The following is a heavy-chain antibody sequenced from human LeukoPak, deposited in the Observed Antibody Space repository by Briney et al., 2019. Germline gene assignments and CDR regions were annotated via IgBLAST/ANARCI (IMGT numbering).Heavy chain of an antibody. CDR1: GYSFTSYW. CDR2: IYPVDSDT. D-gene: IGHD5-18*01. V-gene: IGHV5-51*01. CDR3: ARQVVGYSYGFDY. Sequence: GESLKISCKGSGYSFTSYWIGWVRQMPGKGLEWMGIIYPVDSDTRYSPSFQGQVTIAADKSISTAYLQWSSLKASDTAMYYCARQVVGYSYGFDYWGQGTLVTVSS. J-gene: IGHJ4*02.